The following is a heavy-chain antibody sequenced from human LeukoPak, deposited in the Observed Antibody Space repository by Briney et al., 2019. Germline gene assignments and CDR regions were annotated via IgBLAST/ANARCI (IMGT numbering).Heavy chain of an antibody. Sequence: SETLSLTCADYGGSFSGYYWSWIRQPPGKGLEWIGEINHSGSTNYNPSLKSRVTISVDTSKNQFSLKLSSVTAADTAVYYCARRTMVRGVIGYWGQGTLVTVSS. V-gene: IGHV4-34*01. CDR3: ARRTMVRGVIGY. CDR2: INHSGST. D-gene: IGHD3-10*01. J-gene: IGHJ4*02. CDR1: GGSFSGYY.